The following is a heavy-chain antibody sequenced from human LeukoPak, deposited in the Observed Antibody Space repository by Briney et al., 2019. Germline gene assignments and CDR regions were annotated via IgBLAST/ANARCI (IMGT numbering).Heavy chain of an antibody. CDR1: GFSFDDYA. CDR3: AKDQRSGFASGTNYGMDV. Sequence: PGRSLRLSCAASGFSFDDYAMHWVRQAPGKGLEWVSGISWNSGSIGYADSVKGRFTISRDSAKNSLYLQMNSLRAEDTAVYYCAKDQRSGFASGTNYGMDVWGLGATVTVSS. V-gene: IGHV3-9*01. CDR2: ISWNSGSI. D-gene: IGHD3-10*01. J-gene: IGHJ6*02.